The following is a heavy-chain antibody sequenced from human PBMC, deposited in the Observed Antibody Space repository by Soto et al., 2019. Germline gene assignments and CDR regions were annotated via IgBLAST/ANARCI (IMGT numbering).Heavy chain of an antibody. CDR3: AKDPGVVVINLGSYAFDI. J-gene: IGHJ3*02. V-gene: IGHV3-23*01. CDR1: GFTFSSYA. Sequence: GGSLRLSCAASGFTFSSYAMSWVRQAPGKGLEWVSGISGSGISTHYADSVKGRFTISRDNSKNTLYLQMNSLRAEDTAVYHCAKDPGVVVINLGSYAFDIWGQGTMVTVSS. CDR2: ISGSGIST. D-gene: IGHD3-22*01.